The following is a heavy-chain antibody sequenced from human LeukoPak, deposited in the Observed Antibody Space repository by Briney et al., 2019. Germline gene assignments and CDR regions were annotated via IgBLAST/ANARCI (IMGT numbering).Heavy chain of an antibody. CDR2: IYPGDSAT. CDR3: ARQYCRGTNCYTGSSHYLDY. CDR1: GYSFSNYW. J-gene: IGHJ4*02. D-gene: IGHD2-2*02. Sequence: GESLKISCKGSGYSFSNYWIGWVRQMPGKGLEWMGIIYPGDSATRYISSFQGQVTISADKSISTAYLQWSSLKASDTAMYYCARQYCRGTNCYTGSSHYLDYWGQGTLVTVSS. V-gene: IGHV5-51*01.